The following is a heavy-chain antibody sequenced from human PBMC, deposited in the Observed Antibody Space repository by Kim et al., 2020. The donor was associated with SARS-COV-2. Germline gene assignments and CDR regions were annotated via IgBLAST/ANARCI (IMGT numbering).Heavy chain of an antibody. Sequence: SETLSLTCAVYGGSFSGYYWSWIRQPPGKGLEWIGEINHSGSTNYNPSLKSRVTISVDTSKNQFSLKLSSVTAADTAVYYCARLAAWVRIRAYGMDVWGQGTTVTVSS. V-gene: IGHV4-34*01. J-gene: IGHJ6*02. CDR1: GGSFSGYY. D-gene: IGHD3-3*02. CDR2: INHSGST. CDR3: ARLAAWVRIRAYGMDV.